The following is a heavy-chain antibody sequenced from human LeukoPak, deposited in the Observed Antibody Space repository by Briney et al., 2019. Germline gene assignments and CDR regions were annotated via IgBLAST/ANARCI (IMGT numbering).Heavy chain of an antibody. Sequence: QPGRSLRLSCTGSGFTFRNYGMHWVRQAPGQGLGWVAVISNGGTHLYYADSVKGRFTISRDNSENTMYLQMNSLRVEDTAVYYCAKEGTMSHSQWAFDIWGQGTMVTVSS. D-gene: IGHD3-10*02. CDR3: AKEGTMSHSQWAFDI. J-gene: IGHJ3*02. CDR2: ISNGGTHL. CDR1: GFTFRNYG. V-gene: IGHV3-30*18.